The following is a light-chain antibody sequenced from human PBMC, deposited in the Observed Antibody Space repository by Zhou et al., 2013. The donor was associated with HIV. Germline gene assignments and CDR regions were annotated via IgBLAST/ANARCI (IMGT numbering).Light chain of an antibody. CDR2: DAS. Sequence: EVLMTQSPVTLSVSPGGRATLSCRASQSVDTYLAWYQQRPGQPPRLLIYDASTRATGVPVRFSGSGSGTESTLTIAGLQSEDVAVYYCQQYNRWPPLTFAEGPKVEIK. J-gene: IGKJ4*01. CDR1: QSVDTY. CDR3: QQYNRWPPLT. V-gene: IGKV3-15*01.